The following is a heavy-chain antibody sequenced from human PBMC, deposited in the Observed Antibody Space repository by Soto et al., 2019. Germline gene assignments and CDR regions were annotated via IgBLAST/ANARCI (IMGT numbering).Heavy chain of an antibody. CDR3: AKGVPGIAVAGPGYFQH. V-gene: IGHV3-66*01. D-gene: IGHD6-19*01. CDR2: VYSGGTT. Sequence: GGSLRLSCAASGFTVSSDYMTWVRQAPGKGLEWLSTVYSGGTTYYADSVKGRFIISRDNSKNTLFLQMNNLRVEDTAMYYCAKGVPGIAVAGPGYFQHWGQGTLVTVSS. CDR1: GFTVSSDY. J-gene: IGHJ1*01.